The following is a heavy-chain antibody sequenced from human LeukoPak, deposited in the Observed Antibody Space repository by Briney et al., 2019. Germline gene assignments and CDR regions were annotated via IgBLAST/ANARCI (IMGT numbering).Heavy chain of an antibody. CDR1: GYSISSGYY. CDR3: ARVNTAMVRPFDY. D-gene: IGHD5-18*01. CDR2: IYHSGST. Sequence: KSSETLSLTCAVSGYSISSGYYWGWIRQPPGKGLEWIGSIYHSGSTYYNPSLKSRVTISVDTSKNQFSLKLSSVTTADTAVYYCARVNTAMVRPFDYWGQGTLVTVSS. J-gene: IGHJ4*02. V-gene: IGHV4-38-2*01.